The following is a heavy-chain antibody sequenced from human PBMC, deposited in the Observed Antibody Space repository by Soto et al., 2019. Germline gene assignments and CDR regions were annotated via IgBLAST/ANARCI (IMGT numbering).Heavy chain of an antibody. CDR3: ARDHDSSSYYQNYYYYYGMDV. Sequence: PSETLSLTCTVSGGSISSGGYYWSWIRQHPGKGLEWIGYIYYGGSTYYNPSLKSRVTISVDTSKNQFSLKLSSVTAADTAVYYCARDHDSSSYYQNYYYYYGMDVWGQGTTVTVSS. J-gene: IGHJ6*02. V-gene: IGHV4-31*03. CDR2: IYYGGST. CDR1: GGSISSGGYY. D-gene: IGHD3-22*01.